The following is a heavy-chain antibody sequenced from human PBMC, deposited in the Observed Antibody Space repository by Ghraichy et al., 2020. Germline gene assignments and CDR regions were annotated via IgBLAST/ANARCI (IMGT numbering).Heavy chain of an antibody. V-gene: IGHV4-39*01. D-gene: IGHD3-22*01. CDR2: IYYSGST. CDR3: AVDGTYYYDSSGYYRRYYYYYYGMDV. CDR1: GGSISSSSYY. J-gene: IGHJ6*02. Sequence: ETLSLTCTVSGGSISSSSYYWGWIRQPPGKGLEWIGSIYYSGSTYYNPSLKSRVTISVDTSKNQFSLKLSSVTAADTAVYYCAVDGTYYYDSSGYYRRYYYYYYGMDVWGQGNTVTVSS.